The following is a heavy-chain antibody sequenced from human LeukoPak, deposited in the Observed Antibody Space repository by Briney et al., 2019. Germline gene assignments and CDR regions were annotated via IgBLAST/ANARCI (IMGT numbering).Heavy chain of an antibody. V-gene: IGHV3-7*01. CDR3: ARGLYTVEMATINWDWYFDL. CDR2: IKQDGSEK. Sequence: GGSLRLSCAASGFTFSSYWMSWVRQAPGKGLEWVANIKQDGSEKYYVDSVKGRFTISRDNAKNSLYLQMNSLRAEDTAVYYCARGLYTVEMATINWDWYFDLWGRGTLVTVSS. D-gene: IGHD5-24*01. J-gene: IGHJ2*01. CDR1: GFTFSSYW.